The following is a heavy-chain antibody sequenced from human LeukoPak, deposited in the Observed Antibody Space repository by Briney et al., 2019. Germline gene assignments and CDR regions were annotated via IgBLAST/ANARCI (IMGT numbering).Heavy chain of an antibody. J-gene: IGHJ4*02. Sequence: SQTLSLTCIVSGGSLSSGVYYWSWIRQHPGKGLEWIGYIYYSGSTYYNPSLKSRVTISVDTSRNQFSLKLSSVTAADTAVYYCARVMSGVGYSYGLYFDYWGQGTLVTVSS. CDR1: GGSLSSGVYY. V-gene: IGHV4-31*03. CDR2: IYYSGST. D-gene: IGHD5-18*01. CDR3: ARVMSGVGYSYGLYFDY.